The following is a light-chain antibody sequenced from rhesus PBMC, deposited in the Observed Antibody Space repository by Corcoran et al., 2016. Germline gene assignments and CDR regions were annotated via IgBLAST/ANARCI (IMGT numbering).Light chain of an antibody. CDR3: QQYYDLFRT. CDR2: SAD. J-gene: IGKJ1*01. Sequence: EIVMTQSPATLSLSPGETATLSCRASESVGSYLAWYYQKLGQAPKLLVHSADFRATGIPDRFSGSGSRTEFALTISSLEAEDGGVYYCQQYYDLFRTFGQGTKVEIK. V-gene: IGKV3-40*03. CDR1: ESVGSY.